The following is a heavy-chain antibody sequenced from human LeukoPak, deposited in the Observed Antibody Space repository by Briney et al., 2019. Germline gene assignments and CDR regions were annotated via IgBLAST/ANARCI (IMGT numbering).Heavy chain of an antibody. V-gene: IGHV3-23*01. Sequence: QLGGSLRLSCAASGFTSSSYAMSWVRQTPGKGLEWVSAISGSGGSTYYADSVKGRFTISRDNSKNTLYLQMNSLRAEDTAVYYCAKDVLDYGSGSWILTNAFDIWGQGTMVTVSS. D-gene: IGHD3-10*01. J-gene: IGHJ3*02. CDR1: GFTSSSYA. CDR3: AKDVLDYGSGSWILTNAFDI. CDR2: ISGSGGST.